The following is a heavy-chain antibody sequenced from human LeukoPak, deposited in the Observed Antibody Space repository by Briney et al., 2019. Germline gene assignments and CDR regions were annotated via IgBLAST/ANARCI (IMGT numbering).Heavy chain of an antibody. CDR1: GLTFSSYA. Sequence: GGSLRLSCAASGLTFSSYAMNWVRQAPGKGLEWVSVISGNGDRTYYADSVKGRFTISRDNSKNTLYLQMNSLRAEDTAVYYCAKEGLALDIVVVPADYWGQGTLVTVSS. CDR2: ISGNGDRT. D-gene: IGHD2-2*03. CDR3: AKEGLALDIVVVPADY. V-gene: IGHV3-23*01. J-gene: IGHJ4*02.